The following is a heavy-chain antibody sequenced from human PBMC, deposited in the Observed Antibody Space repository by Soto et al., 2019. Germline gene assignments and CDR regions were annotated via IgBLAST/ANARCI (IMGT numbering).Heavy chain of an antibody. V-gene: IGHV4-39*01. CDR2: IYYSGST. D-gene: IGHD3-10*02. CDR1: GGSISSSSYY. J-gene: IGHJ4*02. CDR3: ARHVRGVTLPFDY. Sequence: QLLESGPGLVTPSETLSLTCTVSGGSISSSSYYWGWIRQPPGKGLEWIGSIYYSGSTYYNPSLKSRVTISVDTSKNQFSLKLSSVTAADTAVYYCARHVRGVTLPFDYWGQGTLVTVSS.